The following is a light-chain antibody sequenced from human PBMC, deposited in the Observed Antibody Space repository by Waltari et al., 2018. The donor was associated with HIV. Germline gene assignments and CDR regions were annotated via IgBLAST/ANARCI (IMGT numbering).Light chain of an antibody. CDR3: CSYAGSYTWV. V-gene: IGLV2-11*01. Sequence: QSALTQPPSVSGSPGQSVTISCTGTTSDVGAYNFVSWYQQHPGKAPKVLVYDVSKRPSGVPHRFSGSKVGNTASLTISALQAEDEADYYCCSYAGSYTWVFGGGTKLTVL. CDR2: DVS. J-gene: IGLJ3*02. CDR1: TSDVGAYNF.